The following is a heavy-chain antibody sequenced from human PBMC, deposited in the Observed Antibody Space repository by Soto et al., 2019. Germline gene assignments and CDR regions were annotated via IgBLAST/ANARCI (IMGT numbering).Heavy chain of an antibody. D-gene: IGHD5-18*01. CDR2: IYYSGST. V-gene: IGHV4-59*01. J-gene: IGHJ4*02. CDR1: GGSISSYY. Sequence: SETMSLTCTVSGGSISSYYWSWTRQPPGKGLEWIGYIYYSGSTNYNPSLKSRVTISVDTSKNQFSLKLSSVTAADTAVYYCARGARYSYGLDYWGQGTLVTVSS. CDR3: ARGARYSYGLDY.